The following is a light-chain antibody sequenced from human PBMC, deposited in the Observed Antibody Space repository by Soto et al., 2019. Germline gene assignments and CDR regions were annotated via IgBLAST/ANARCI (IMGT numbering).Light chain of an antibody. J-gene: IGKJ2*01. CDR3: QQSYSTPVS. CDR1: QRIGSY. V-gene: IGKV1-39*01. Sequence: DLQMTQSPSSLSASVGDRVTITCRASQRIGSYLNWYQQKSGKAPKLLIYAASTLQSGVPSRFCGSGSGTDVTLTISSLQPEDFATYYCQQSYSTPVSFGQGTKVEIK. CDR2: AAS.